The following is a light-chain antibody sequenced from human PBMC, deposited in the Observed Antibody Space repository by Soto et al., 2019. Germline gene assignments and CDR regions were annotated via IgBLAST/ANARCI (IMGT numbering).Light chain of an antibody. V-gene: IGKV1-5*01. CDR3: QQYDTYST. J-gene: IGKJ1*01. CDR1: QSISNR. CDR2: DAS. Sequence: DIQMTQSPSTLSASVGGRVTITCRASQSISNRLAWYHQKPGKTPNLLIYDASNLGSGVPSRFSGSGSGTEFTPTISSLQPDDFATYYCQQYDTYSTFGQGTKVDIK.